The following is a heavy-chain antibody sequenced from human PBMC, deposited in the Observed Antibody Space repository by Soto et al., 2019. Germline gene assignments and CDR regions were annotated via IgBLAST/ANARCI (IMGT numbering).Heavy chain of an antibody. Sequence: EVQLLESGGGLVQPGGSLRLSCAASGFTFSSYAMSWVRQAPGKGLEWVSAISGSGGSTYYADSVKGRFTISRDNSKNTMYLQMNSLRAEDTAVYYCAKSYEYICGSYRPDDYYFDYWGQGTLVTVSS. CDR1: GFTFSSYA. J-gene: IGHJ4*02. CDR3: AKSYEYICGSYRPDDYYFDY. CDR2: ISGSGGST. V-gene: IGHV3-23*01. D-gene: IGHD3-16*02.